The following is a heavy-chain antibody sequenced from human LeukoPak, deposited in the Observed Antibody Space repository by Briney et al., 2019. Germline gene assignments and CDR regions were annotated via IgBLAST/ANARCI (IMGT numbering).Heavy chain of an antibody. V-gene: IGHV4-4*07. CDR3: ARGSSWSNYYYYMDV. CDR1: GGSISSYY. CDR2: IYTSGST. Sequence: SETLSLTRTVSGGSISSYYWSWIRQPAGKGLEWIGRIYTSGSTNYNPSLKSRVTMSVDTSKNQFSLKLSSVTAADTAVYYCARGSSWSNYYYYMDVWGKGTTVTVSS. D-gene: IGHD6-13*01. J-gene: IGHJ6*03.